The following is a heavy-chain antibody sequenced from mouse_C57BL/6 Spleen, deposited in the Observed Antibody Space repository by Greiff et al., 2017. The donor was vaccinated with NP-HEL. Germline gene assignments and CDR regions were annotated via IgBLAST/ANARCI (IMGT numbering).Heavy chain of an antibody. V-gene: IGHV1-64*01. CDR3: APHYYGSSYWYFDV. CDR1: GYTFTSYW. J-gene: IGHJ1*03. CDR2: IHPNSGST. Sequence: QVQLQQPGAELVKPGASVKLSCKASGYTFTSYWMHWVKQRPGQGLEWIGMIHPNSGSTNYNEKFKSKATLTVDKSSSTAYMQLSSLTSEDSAVYDCAPHYYGSSYWYFDVWGTGTTVTVAS. D-gene: IGHD1-1*01.